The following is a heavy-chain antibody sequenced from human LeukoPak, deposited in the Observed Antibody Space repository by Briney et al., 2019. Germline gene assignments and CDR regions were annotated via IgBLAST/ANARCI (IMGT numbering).Heavy chain of an antibody. CDR1: GYTFTSYD. D-gene: IGHD1-26*01. J-gene: IGHJ4*02. Sequence: GASLKVSCKASGYTFTSYDINWVRQATGQGLEWMGWMYPNSGNTGYAQKFQGRVTMNRNTSISTAYMELSSLRSEDTAVYYCARGTVGATGYWGQGTLVTVSS. CDR2: MYPNSGNT. CDR3: ARGTVGATGY. V-gene: IGHV1-8*01.